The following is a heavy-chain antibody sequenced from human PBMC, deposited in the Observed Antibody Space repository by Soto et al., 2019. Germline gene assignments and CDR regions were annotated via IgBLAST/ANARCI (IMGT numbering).Heavy chain of an antibody. V-gene: IGHV4-39*01. CDR1: GGSMNRGNYH. CDR3: ARRQAGYGTSLPFEY. J-gene: IGHJ4*02. CDR2: IYYTGSM. D-gene: IGHD5-18*01. Sequence: QLQLQESGPGLVKPSETLSLTCSVSGGSMNRGNYHWGWIRQPPGKGLEWIGTIYYTGSMYYNPSLKSRVTISVDSSKNQFSLKRNSVTAADTAVYYCARRQAGYGTSLPFEYLAQGTLVTVSS.